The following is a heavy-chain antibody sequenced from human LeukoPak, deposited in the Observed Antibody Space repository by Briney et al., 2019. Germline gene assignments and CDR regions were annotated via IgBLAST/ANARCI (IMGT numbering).Heavy chain of an antibody. Sequence: ASVKVSCKASGYTSTSYGISWVRQAPGQGLEWMGWISAYNGNTNYAQKLQGRVTMTTDTSTSTAYMELRSLRSDDTAVYYCAGEGYCTNGVCYKDYWGQGTLVTVSS. D-gene: IGHD2-8*01. CDR2: ISAYNGNT. CDR1: GYTSTSYG. J-gene: IGHJ4*02. CDR3: AGEGYCTNGVCYKDY. V-gene: IGHV1-18*01.